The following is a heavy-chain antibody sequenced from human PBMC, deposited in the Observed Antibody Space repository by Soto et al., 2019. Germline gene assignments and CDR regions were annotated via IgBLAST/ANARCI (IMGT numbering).Heavy chain of an antibody. CDR3: ATRLDCSGGSCYSGHFPH. CDR1: GGTFSSYT. D-gene: IGHD2-15*01. CDR2: IIPILGIA. J-gene: IGHJ1*01. V-gene: IGHV1-69*02. Sequence: SVKVSCKASGGTFSSYTISWVRQAPGQGLEWMGRIIPILGIANYAQKFQGRVTITADKSTSTAYMELSSLRSEDTAVYYCATRLDCSGGSCYSGHFPHWGQGTLVTVSS.